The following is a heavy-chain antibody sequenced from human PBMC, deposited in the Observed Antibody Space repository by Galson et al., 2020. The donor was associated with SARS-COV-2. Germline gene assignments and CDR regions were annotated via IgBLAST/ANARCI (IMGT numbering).Heavy chain of an antibody. Sequence: ETSETRSLTCTISGGSFNIYYWSWIRQPPGRGLEWIGYINYIGSTSYSPSLRSRVTILVDTSRNQFSLKLRSVTAADTAFYYCARHNGMGALDVWGQGTTVTVSS. CDR1: GGSFNIYY. CDR2: INYIGST. J-gene: IGHJ6*02. CDR3: ARHNGMGALDV. D-gene: IGHD1-1*01. V-gene: IGHV4-59*08.